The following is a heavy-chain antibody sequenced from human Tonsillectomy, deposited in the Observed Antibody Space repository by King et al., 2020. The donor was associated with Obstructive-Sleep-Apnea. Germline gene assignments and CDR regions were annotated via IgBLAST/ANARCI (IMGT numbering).Heavy chain of an antibody. CDR3: ARGGPNTRTAMAEPFDY. D-gene: IGHD5-18*01. CDR2: IYTGGST. V-gene: IGHV3-53*04. CDR1: GLTVSSNY. J-gene: IGHJ4*02. Sequence: VQLVESGGGLVQPGGSLRLSCAASGLTVSSNYMSWVRQAPGKGLEWGSIIYTGGSTHYADSVKGRFTISRHNSKNTLYLQMNSLRGEDTAVYYCARGGPNTRTAMAEPFDYWGQGTLVTVSS.